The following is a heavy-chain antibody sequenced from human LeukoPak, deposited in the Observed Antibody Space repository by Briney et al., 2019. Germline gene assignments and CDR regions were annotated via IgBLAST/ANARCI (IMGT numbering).Heavy chain of an antibody. CDR3: ARDRGKDYFDN. D-gene: IGHD4-23*01. J-gene: IGHJ4*02. Sequence: GTSLRFSCATSGLTFTSHGFHWVRQAAGKGLEWVAFIRNDGSDTYHANSVKGRFSISRDNSKNTVYLHMNSLRAEDTAVYYCARDRGKDYFDNWGQGTQVTVSS. V-gene: IGHV3-33*01. CDR2: IRNDGSDT. CDR1: GLTFTSHG.